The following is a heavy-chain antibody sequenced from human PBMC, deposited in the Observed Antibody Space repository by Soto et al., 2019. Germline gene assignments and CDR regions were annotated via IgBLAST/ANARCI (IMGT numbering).Heavy chain of an antibody. CDR3: ARDLVGATTGDY. CDR1: GFTVSSNY. D-gene: IGHD1-26*01. V-gene: IGHV3-53*01. J-gene: IGHJ4*02. Sequence: GGSLRLSCAASGFTVSSNYMSWVRQAPGKGLEWVSVIYSGGSTYYADSVKGRFTISRDNSKNTLYLQMNSLRAEDTAVYYCARDLVGATTGDYWGQGTLVTVSS. CDR2: IYSGGST.